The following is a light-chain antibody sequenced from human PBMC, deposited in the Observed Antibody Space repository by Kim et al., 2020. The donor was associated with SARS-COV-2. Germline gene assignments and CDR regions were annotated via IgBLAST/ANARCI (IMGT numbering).Light chain of an antibody. CDR2: YDS. Sequence: APGKTARITCGGNNIGSNSVHWYQQKPGQAPVLVIYYDSDRPSGIPERFSGSNSGNTATLTISRVEAGDEADYYCQVWDSSSDNVVFGGGTQLTVL. CDR3: QVWDSSSDNVV. V-gene: IGLV3-21*04. CDR1: NIGSNS. J-gene: IGLJ2*01.